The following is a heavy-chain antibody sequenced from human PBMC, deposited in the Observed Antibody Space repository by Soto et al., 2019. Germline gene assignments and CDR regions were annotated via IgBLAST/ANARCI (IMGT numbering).Heavy chain of an antibody. CDR3: ARGCSSASCYYY. CDR1: GFIFSSYT. D-gene: IGHD2-2*01. CDR2: VSFRGDI. Sequence: GGSLRLSCAASGFIFSSYTMNWVRQAPGKGLEWVSSVSFRGDIYYADSLEGRFTISRDDAKNSLYLQMNSLRAEDTAVYYCARGCSSASCYYYWGQGTLVTVSS. J-gene: IGHJ4*02. V-gene: IGHV3-21*01.